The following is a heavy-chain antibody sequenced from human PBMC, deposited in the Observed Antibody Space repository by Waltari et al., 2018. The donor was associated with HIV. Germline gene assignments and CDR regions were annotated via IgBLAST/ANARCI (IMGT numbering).Heavy chain of an antibody. CDR2: IKNKTEGATT. CDR3: TAGQGAPSY. Sequence: EAQLVESGGGLVKRGGSLRLSCAAPGFPFRQDWMNWVRQAPGKGLEWVGRIKNKTEGATTEYAAPVKGRFIISRDDSKNTLYLQMSSLKSDDTAVYYCTAGQGAPSYWGRGTLVTVS. CDR1: GFPFRQDW. D-gene: IGHD1-26*01. J-gene: IGHJ4*02. V-gene: IGHV3-15*05.